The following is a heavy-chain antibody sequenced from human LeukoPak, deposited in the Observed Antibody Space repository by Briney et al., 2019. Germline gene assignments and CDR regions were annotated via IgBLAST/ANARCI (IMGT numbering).Heavy chain of an antibody. CDR2: IGAGGTFT. Sequence: PGGSLRLSCAASGFTFSSYAMSWVRQAPGKGLEWVSGIGAGGTFTYYADSVKGRFTISRDNSRNTLYLQMNSLRADDTAVYYCAKDLGYTTYGYYFDYWGQGTLVTVSS. J-gene: IGHJ4*02. CDR1: GFTFSSYA. D-gene: IGHD4-11*01. CDR3: AKDLGYTTYGYYFDY. V-gene: IGHV3-23*01.